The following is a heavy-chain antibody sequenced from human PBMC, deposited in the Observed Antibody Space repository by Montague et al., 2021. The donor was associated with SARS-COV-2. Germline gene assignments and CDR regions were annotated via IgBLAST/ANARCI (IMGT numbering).Heavy chain of an antibody. V-gene: IGHV4-39*02. CDR2: IHYIGST. CDR1: GGSISSSSYY. CDR3: ARAQNTCFIANCVNYFDI. Sequence: SETLSLTCTVSGGSISSSSYYWGWIRQPPGKGLEWIGSIHYIGSTYYNPSLKIRFTISVDTSKNRSSLSLRSLTAADPAVYYCARAQNTCFIANCVNYFDIWGLGALVTVSS. J-gene: IGHJ4*02. D-gene: IGHD1-1*01.